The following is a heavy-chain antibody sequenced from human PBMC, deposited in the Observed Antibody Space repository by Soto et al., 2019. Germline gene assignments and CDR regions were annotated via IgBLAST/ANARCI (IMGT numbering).Heavy chain of an antibody. Sequence: QVQLQQWGAGLLKPSETLSLTCAVYGGSFSGYYWSWIRQPPGKGLEWIGEINHSGSTNYNPSLKRRVTISVDTSKNQFSLKLSSVTAAYTAVYYCARGPNCSSTSCYYYYYMDVWGKGTTVTVSS. CDR2: INHSGST. J-gene: IGHJ6*03. V-gene: IGHV4-34*01. CDR1: GGSFSGYY. CDR3: ARGPNCSSTSCYYYYYMDV. D-gene: IGHD2-2*01.